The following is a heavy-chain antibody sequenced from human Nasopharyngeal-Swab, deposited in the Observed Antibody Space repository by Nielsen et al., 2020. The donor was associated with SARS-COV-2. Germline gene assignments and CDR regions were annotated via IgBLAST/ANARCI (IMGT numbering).Heavy chain of an antibody. CDR2: INGVGAA. CDR1: ALPLNNYV. D-gene: IGHD1-1*01. Sequence: GASLALSCASPALPLNNYVVAWVRQAPGKGLEWLSGINGVGAAYYADSVKGRFTVSRDYSNDTVSLQMGGLRVEDTAVYYSAKAPLSWNDRLDLWGQGTPVTVSS. CDR3: AKAPLSWNDRLDL. V-gene: IGHV3-23*01. J-gene: IGHJ5*02.